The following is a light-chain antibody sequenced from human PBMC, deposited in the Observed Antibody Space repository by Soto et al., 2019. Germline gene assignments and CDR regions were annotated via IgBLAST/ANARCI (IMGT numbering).Light chain of an antibody. J-gene: IGKJ1*01. CDR2: DTS. Sequence: EIVLTQSPGTLSLSPVERATLSCRASQSVSSSHLGWYQQKHGQAPRLLIYDTSSRATGIPERFSGSGSGTDFTLTISRLEPEDFAVYYCQQYETSSWTFGQGSKVEMK. CDR3: QQYETSSWT. CDR1: QSVSSSH. V-gene: IGKV3-20*01.